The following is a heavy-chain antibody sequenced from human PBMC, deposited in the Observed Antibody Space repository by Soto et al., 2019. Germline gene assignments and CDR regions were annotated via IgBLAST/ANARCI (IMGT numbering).Heavy chain of an antibody. D-gene: IGHD3-10*01. CDR1: GGSFSGYY. CDR3: ARGPYGSGPYYFDY. J-gene: IGHJ4*02. V-gene: IGHV4-34*01. CDR2: INHSGST. Sequence: SETLSLTCAVYGGSFSGYYWSWIRQPPGKGLEWIGEINHSGSTNYNPSLKSRVTISVDTSKNQFSLKLSSVTAADTAVYYCARGPYGSGPYYFDYWGQGTLVTVSS.